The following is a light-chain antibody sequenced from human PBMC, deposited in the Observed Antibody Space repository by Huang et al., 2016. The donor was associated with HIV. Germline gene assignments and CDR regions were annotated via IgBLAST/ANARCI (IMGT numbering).Light chain of an antibody. Sequence: EIVMTQSPATLSVSPGERATLSCRASQSVSSNLAWYQQKPGQAPRLLIYGASIRATGIPGRFSGSGSGTEFTLTISSLQSEDFAVYYCQQYNNWPPFTFGPGTKVDIK. J-gene: IGKJ3*01. V-gene: IGKV3-15*01. CDR3: QQYNNWPPFT. CDR2: GAS. CDR1: QSVSSN.